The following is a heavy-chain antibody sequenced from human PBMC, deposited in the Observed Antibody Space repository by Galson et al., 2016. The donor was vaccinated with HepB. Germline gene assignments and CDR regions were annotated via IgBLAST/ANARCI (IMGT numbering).Heavy chain of an antibody. CDR3: ARYYDILTGYSNYGMDV. CDR1: GFTFSSYA. Sequence: SLRLSCAASGFTFSSYAMRWVRQAPGKGLEWVSAISGSGGSTYYADSVKGRFTISRDNSKNTLYLQMNSLRAEDTAVYYCARYYDILTGYSNYGMDVWGQETTVTVSS. V-gene: IGHV3-23*01. J-gene: IGHJ6*02. D-gene: IGHD3-9*01. CDR2: ISGSGGST.